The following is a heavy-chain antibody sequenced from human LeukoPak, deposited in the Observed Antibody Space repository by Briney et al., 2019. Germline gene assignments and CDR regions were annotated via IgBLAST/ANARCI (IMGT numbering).Heavy chain of an antibody. V-gene: IGHV3-53*01. Sequence: PGGSLRLSCAASGFTVSTNYVTWVRQAPGKGLEWVSVLCGGSTYYADSVKGRFTISRDNSKNTLYLQMNSLRVEDTAMYYCARGEPVSWGQGTLVTVSS. CDR1: GFTVSTNY. CDR2: LCGGST. CDR3: ARGEPVS. J-gene: IGHJ5*02.